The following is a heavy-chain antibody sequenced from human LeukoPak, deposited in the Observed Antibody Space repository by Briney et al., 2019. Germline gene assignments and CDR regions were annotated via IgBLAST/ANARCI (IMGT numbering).Heavy chain of an antibody. CDR3: ARGKVVTMVRGVIITYFDY. D-gene: IGHD3-10*01. J-gene: IGHJ4*02. CDR2: IIPSDGST. Sequence: SVKVSCKASGYSFTRYFIHWVRQAPGQGLEWMGIIIPSDGSTSYAQKFQGRVTMTRDTSTSTVYMELSSLRSEDTAVYYCARGKVVTMVRGVIITYFDYWGQGTLVTVSS. CDR1: GYSFTRYF. V-gene: IGHV1-46*01.